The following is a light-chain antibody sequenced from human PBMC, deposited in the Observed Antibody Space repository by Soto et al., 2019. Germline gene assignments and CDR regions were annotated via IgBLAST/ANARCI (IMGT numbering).Light chain of an antibody. Sequence: IVMTQSPATLYKYPGERATLSCRASQSVSSNLAWYQQKPGQAPRLLIYGASTRATGIPARFSGSGSGTEFTLTISSLQSEDFAVYYCQQYNNWPRTFGQGTKVDIK. V-gene: IGKV3-15*01. CDR2: GAS. CDR1: QSVSSN. J-gene: IGKJ1*01. CDR3: QQYNNWPRT.